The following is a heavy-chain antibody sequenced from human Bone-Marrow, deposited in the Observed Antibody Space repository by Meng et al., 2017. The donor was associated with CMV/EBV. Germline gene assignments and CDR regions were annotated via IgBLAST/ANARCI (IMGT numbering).Heavy chain of an antibody. Sequence: ASVKVSCKASGYTFTAYYMHWLRQAPGQGLEWMGWINPNSGGTNYAQKFQGRVTMTRDTSISTAYMELSRLRSDDTAVYYCATAPVLMVYRAFDPWGQGTLVTVSS. D-gene: IGHD2-8*01. J-gene: IGHJ5*02. CDR2: INPNSGGT. V-gene: IGHV1-2*02. CDR3: ATAPVLMVYRAFDP. CDR1: GYTFTAYY.